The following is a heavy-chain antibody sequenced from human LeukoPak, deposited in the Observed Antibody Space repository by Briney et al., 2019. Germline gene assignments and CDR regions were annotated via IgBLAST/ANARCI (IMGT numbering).Heavy chain of an antibody. J-gene: IGHJ4*02. D-gene: IGHD5-24*01. CDR2: IVVASGNT. Sequence: TSVKVSCKASGFTFTNSAMQWVRQARGQRLEWIGWIVVASGNTKYAQKFQERVTITRDMSTSTAYMELSSLRPEDTAVYYCAAAPIEMQYRGSDYWGEATLVTVSS. CDR1: GFTFTNSA. V-gene: IGHV1-58*02. CDR3: AAAPIEMQYRGSDY.